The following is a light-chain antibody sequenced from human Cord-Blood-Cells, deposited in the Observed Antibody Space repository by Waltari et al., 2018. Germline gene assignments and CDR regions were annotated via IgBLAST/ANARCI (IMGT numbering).Light chain of an antibody. CDR1: SSNIGSHY. J-gene: IGLJ3*02. CDR2: RNN. Sequence: QSVLTQPPSASGTHGQRVTHSCSGSSSNIGSHYVYWYQQLPGTAPKLLIYRNNQRPSGVPARFSGSKSGPSASLAISGLRSEDEADYYCAAWDDSLSGWLFGGGTKLTVL. CDR3: AAWDDSLSGWL. V-gene: IGLV1-47*01.